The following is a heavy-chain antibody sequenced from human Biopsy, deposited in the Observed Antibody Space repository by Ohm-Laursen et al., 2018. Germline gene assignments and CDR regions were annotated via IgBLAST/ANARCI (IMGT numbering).Heavy chain of an antibody. J-gene: IGHJ4*02. CDR2: VTTTSSYI. CDR1: GFDFSDYS. D-gene: IGHD5-24*01. CDR3: ATTRSFDN. Sequence: SLRFSCAVSGFDFSDYSMSWVRQAPGKGLEWVSSVTTTSSYIYYADSVKGRFTIFRDNANKSLYLQMNSLRAEDTAVYYCATTRSFDNWGQGTLVTVSS. V-gene: IGHV3-21*04.